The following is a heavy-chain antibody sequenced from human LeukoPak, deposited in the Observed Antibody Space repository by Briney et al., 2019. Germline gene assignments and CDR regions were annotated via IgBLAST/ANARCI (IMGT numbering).Heavy chain of an antibody. CDR3: ARGGRDSSGYSPYYFDY. D-gene: IGHD3-22*01. CDR2: INHSGST. J-gene: IGHJ4*02. V-gene: IGHV4-34*01. CDR1: GGSFSGYY. Sequence: SETLSLTCAVYGGSFSGYYWSWIRQPPGKGLEWIGEINHSGSTNYNPSLKSRVTISVDTSKNQFSLKLSSATAADTAVYYCARGGRDSSGYSPYYFDYWGQGTLVTVSS.